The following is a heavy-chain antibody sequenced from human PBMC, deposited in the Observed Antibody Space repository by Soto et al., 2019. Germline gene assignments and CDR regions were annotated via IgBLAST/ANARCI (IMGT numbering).Heavy chain of an antibody. Sequence: QVQLVQSGAEVKKPGSSVKVSCRASGGTFNSYTLSWVRQAPGQGLEWLGRFIPVLGVTNYAQKFQGRVTLTADKSTSTAYIELNNLTSEETAVYSCAWGAPAAGRWYNWFDPWGQGTLVTVSS. V-gene: IGHV1-69*02. CDR2: FIPVLGVT. D-gene: IGHD6-13*01. CDR3: AWGAPAAGRWYNWFDP. J-gene: IGHJ5*02. CDR1: GGTFNSYT.